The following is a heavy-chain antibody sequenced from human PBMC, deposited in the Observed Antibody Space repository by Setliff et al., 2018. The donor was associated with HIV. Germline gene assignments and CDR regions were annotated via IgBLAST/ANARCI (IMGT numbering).Heavy chain of an antibody. Sequence: SETLSLTCTVSGGSIRNYYWSWIRQSAGKGLEWIGRVHKSGNTDYNPSLKGRVTMSVDTSKNQFFLKLTSMTAAYTAIYYCARDMEDFGVLPSAPFDPWGRGTLVTVSS. J-gene: IGHJ5*02. CDR2: VHKSGNT. CDR3: ARDMEDFGVLPSAPFDP. CDR1: GGSIRNYY. V-gene: IGHV4-4*07. D-gene: IGHD2-2*01.